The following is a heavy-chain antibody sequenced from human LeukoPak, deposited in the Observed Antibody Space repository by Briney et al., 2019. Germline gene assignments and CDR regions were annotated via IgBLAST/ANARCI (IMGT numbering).Heavy chain of an antibody. CDR2: MCGSAGCT. D-gene: IGHD1-14*01. Sequence: GGSLRLSCAASGFTFNIYAMSWVRLAPGKGLQWVASMCGSAGCTFYADSVKGRFTISRDNSKDTLYLQMNSLRAEDTAIYYCARDRPNYHETNGHYYNRDGDHWGQGTLVTVSS. CDR3: ARDRPNYHETNGHYYNRDGDH. J-gene: IGHJ5*02. V-gene: IGHV3-23*01. CDR1: GFTFNIYA.